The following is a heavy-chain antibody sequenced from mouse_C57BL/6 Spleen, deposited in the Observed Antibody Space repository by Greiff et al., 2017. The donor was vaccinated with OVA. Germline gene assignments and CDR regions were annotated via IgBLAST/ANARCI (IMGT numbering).Heavy chain of an antibody. V-gene: IGHV1-72*01. CDR1: GYTFTSYW. Sequence: VKLQQPGAELVKPGASVKLSCKASGYTFTSYWMHWVKQRPGRGLEWIGRIDPNSGGTKYNEKFKSKATLTVDKPSSTAYMQLSSLTSEDSAVYYCASPIYYGYYYAMDYWGQGTSVTVSS. J-gene: IGHJ4*01. CDR3: ASPIYYGYYYAMDY. CDR2: IDPNSGGT. D-gene: IGHD2-1*01.